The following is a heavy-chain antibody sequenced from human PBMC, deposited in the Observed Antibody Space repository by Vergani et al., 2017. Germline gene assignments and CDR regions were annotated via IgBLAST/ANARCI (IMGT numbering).Heavy chain of an antibody. CDR1: GFSFNSYW. D-gene: IGHD4-11*01. J-gene: IGHJ4*02. Sequence: DVHLAESGGGFFQPGGSLRLSCSASGFSFNSYWMHWVRQVPGKGLFWVSRIKSDGSITAYADSVKGRFTISRDNAQNTLYLQMNSLRVEDTAMYFCAKDLSYSTAWPHFDSRGQGTLVTVSS. CDR3: AKDLSYSTAWPHFDS. CDR2: IKSDGSIT. V-gene: IGHV3-74*03.